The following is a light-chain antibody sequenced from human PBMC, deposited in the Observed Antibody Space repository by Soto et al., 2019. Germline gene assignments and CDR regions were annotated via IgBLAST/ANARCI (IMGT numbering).Light chain of an antibody. CDR3: QQYNIWSSIT. CDR2: GAS. J-gene: IGKJ5*01. Sequence: EIVMTQSPDTLSVPPGERATLSCRASQSISRKVGWYQHKPGQAPRLLIYGASTRATGVPPRFSGSGSGTEFTLTISSLQSEDFAVYYCQQYNIWSSITFGQGTRLEIK. CDR1: QSISRK. V-gene: IGKV3-15*01.